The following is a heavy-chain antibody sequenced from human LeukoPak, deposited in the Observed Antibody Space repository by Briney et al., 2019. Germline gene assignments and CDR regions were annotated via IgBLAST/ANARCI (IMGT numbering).Heavy chain of an antibody. V-gene: IGHV1-2*02. CDR1: GYTFTSDY. J-gene: IGHJ6*02. CDR2: INPNSGGT. Sequence: ASVKVSCKASGYTFTSDYMHWVRQAPGQGLEWIGWINPNSGGTNYAQTFQGRVTMTRDKSISTAYMELSRLRSDDTPVYYCATPYYDIYYGMDVWGQGTTVTVSS. D-gene: IGHD3-9*01. CDR3: ATPYYDIYYGMDV.